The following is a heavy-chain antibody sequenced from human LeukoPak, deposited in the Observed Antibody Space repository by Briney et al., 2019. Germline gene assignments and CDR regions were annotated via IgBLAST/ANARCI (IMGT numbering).Heavy chain of an antibody. CDR2: IKEDGSEI. V-gene: IGHV3-7*03. Sequence: GGSLRLSCTASGFNFSTYWMTWVRQVPGKGLEWVANIKEDGSEIYYVDAVKGRFTISRDNSKNTLYLQMNSLRAEDTAVYYCAKNGHGSGSYYPRTKYYFDYWGQGTLVTVSS. CDR1: GFNFSTYW. J-gene: IGHJ4*02. CDR3: AKNGHGSGSYYPRTKYYFDY. D-gene: IGHD3-10*01.